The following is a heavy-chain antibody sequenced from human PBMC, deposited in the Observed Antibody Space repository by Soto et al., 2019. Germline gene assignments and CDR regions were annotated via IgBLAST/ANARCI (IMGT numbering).Heavy chain of an antibody. CDR1: GFTFSSYG. J-gene: IGHJ5*02. CDR3: ARSPKTYNWFDP. CDR2: IWYDGSNK. Sequence: GGSLRLSCAASGFTFSSYGMHWVRQAPGKGLEWVAVIWYDGSNKYYADSVKGRFTISRDNSKNTLYLQMNSLRAEDTAVYYCARSPKTYNWFDPWGQGTLVTVSS. V-gene: IGHV3-33*01.